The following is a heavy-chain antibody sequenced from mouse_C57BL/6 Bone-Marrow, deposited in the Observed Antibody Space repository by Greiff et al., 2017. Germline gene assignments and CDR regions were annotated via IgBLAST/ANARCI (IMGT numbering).Heavy chain of an antibody. J-gene: IGHJ3*01. V-gene: IGHV5-6*01. CDR3: ARQYYGSGTWFAY. D-gene: IGHD1-1*01. CDR2: ISSGGSYT. Sequence: EVKLVESGGDLVKPGGSLQLSCAASGFTFSSYGMSWVRQTPDKRLEWVATISSGGSYTYYPDSVKGRFTISRDNAKNTLYLQMSSLKSEDTAMYYCARQYYGSGTWFAYWGQGTLVTVSA. CDR1: GFTFSSYG.